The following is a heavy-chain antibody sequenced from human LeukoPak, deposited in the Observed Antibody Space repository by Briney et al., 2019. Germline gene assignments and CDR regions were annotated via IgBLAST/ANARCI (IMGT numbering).Heavy chain of an antibody. CDR1: GFTFSSYG. J-gene: IGHJ4*02. CDR2: ISYDGSNK. V-gene: IGHV3-30*18. CDR3: AKPGGYSSGWTPFDY. Sequence: GGSLRLSCAASGFTFSSYGMHWVRQAPGKGLEWVAVISYDGSNKYYADSVKGRFTISRDNSKNTLYLQMNSLRAQDTAVYYCAKPGGYSSGWTPFDYWGQGTLVTVSS. D-gene: IGHD6-19*01.